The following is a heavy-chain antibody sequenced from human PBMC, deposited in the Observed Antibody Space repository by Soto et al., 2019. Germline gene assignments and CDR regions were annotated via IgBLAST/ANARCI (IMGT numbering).Heavy chain of an antibody. D-gene: IGHD3-22*01. CDR2: ISYDGSNK. CDR3: ARDYRGSDSSGYYNYFDY. Sequence: LRLSCAASGFTFSSYPMHWVRQAPGKDLEWVAVISYDGSNKYYADSVKGRFTISRDNSRNTLYLQMNSLRAEDTAVYYCARDYRGSDSSGYYNYFDYWGQGTLVTVSS. J-gene: IGHJ4*02. V-gene: IGHV3-30-3*01. CDR1: GFTFSSYP.